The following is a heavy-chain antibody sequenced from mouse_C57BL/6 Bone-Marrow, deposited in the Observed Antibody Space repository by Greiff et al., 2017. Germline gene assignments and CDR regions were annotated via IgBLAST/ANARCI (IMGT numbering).Heavy chain of an antibody. Sequence: EVQRVESGGGLVKPGGSLKLSCAASGFTFSSYAMSWVRQTPEKRLEWVATISDGGSYTYYPDNVKGRFTISRDNAKNNLYLQMSHLKSEDTAMYYCARDKTGAMDYWGQGTSVTVSS. CDR1: GFTFSSYA. CDR2: ISDGGSYT. CDR3: ARDKTGAMDY. J-gene: IGHJ4*01. V-gene: IGHV5-4*01.